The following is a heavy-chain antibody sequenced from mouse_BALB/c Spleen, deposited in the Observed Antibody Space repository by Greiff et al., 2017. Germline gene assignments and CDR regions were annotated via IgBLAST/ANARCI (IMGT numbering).Heavy chain of an antibody. D-gene: IGHD2-1*01. J-gene: IGHJ2*01. CDR3: ARRSYGNYLYYFDY. Sequence: QGVESGGGLVKPGGSLKLSCAASGFAFSSYDMSWVRQTPEKRLEWVAYISSGGGSTYYPDTVKGRFTISRDNPKNTLFLQMTSLRSEDTAMYYCARRSYGNYLYYFDYWGQGTTLTVSS. CDR1: GFAFSSYD. V-gene: IGHV5-12-1*01. CDR2: ISSGGGST.